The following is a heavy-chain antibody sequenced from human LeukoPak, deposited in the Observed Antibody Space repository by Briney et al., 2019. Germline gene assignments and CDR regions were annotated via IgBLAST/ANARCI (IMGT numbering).Heavy chain of an antibody. Sequence: GGSLRLSCAASGFTFSSYWMSWVRQAPGKGLEWVANIKQDGSEKYYVDSVKGRFTISRDNAKNSLYLQMNGLRAEDTAVYYCARQGGSFFSFSMFFDYWGQGTLVTVSS. D-gene: IGHD1-26*01. J-gene: IGHJ4*02. CDR2: IKQDGSEK. CDR1: GFTFSSYW. V-gene: IGHV3-7*01. CDR3: ARQGGSFFSFSMFFDY.